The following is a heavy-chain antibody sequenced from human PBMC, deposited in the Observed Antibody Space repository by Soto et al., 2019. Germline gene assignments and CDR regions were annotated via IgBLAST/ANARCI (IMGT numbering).Heavy chain of an antibody. D-gene: IGHD1-26*01. CDR3: ARDESVGAHYYYYGMDV. CDR1: GFTFSDYY. V-gene: IGHV3-11*01. J-gene: IGHJ6*02. CDR2: ISSSGSTI. Sequence: GGSLRLSCAASGFTFSDYYMSWIRQAPGKGLEWVSYISSSGSTIYYADSVKGRFTISRDNAKNSLYLQMNSLRAEDTAVYYCARDESVGAHYYYYGMDVWGQGTTVTVSS.